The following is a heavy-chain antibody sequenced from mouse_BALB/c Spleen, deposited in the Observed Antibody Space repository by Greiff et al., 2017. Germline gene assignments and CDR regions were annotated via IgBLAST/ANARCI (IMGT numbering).Heavy chain of an antibody. D-gene: IGHD2-4*01. V-gene: IGHV2-6-7*01. J-gene: IGHJ3*01. CDR1: GFSFTGYG. CDR3: ARVGSTMSTSWFAY. CDR2: IWGDGST. Sequence: VKLMESGPGLVAPSQSLSITCTVSGFSFTGYGVNWVRQPPGKGLEWLGMIWGDGSTDYNSALNSRLSISNDNSKSQVFLKMNSLQTDDTARYYCARVGSTMSTSWFAYWGQGTLVTVSA.